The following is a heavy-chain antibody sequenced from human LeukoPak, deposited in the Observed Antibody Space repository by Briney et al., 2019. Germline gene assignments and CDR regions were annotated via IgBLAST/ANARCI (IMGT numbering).Heavy chain of an antibody. CDR1: GFTFSSYG. CDR3: ARTAVAGGY. V-gene: IGHV3-66*01. J-gene: IGHJ4*02. CDR2: IYSGGST. D-gene: IGHD6-19*01. Sequence: GGSLRLSCAASGFTFSSYGMSWVRQAPGKGLEWVSVIYSGGSTYYADSVKGRFTISRDNSKNTLYLQMNSLRAEDTAVYYCARTAVAGGYWGQGTLVTVSS.